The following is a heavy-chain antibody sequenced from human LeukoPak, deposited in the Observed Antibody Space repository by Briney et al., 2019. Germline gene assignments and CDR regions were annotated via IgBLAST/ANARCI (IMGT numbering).Heavy chain of an antibody. V-gene: IGHV4-34*01. CDR1: GGSFSGYY. Sequence: SETLSLTCAVYGGSFSGYYWSWIRQPPGKGLEWIGEINHSGSTNYNPSLKSRVTISVDMSKNQFSLKLSSVTAADTAVYYCARSSSWPSDWGQGTLVTVSS. J-gene: IGHJ4*02. CDR2: INHSGST. D-gene: IGHD6-13*01. CDR3: ARSSSWPSD.